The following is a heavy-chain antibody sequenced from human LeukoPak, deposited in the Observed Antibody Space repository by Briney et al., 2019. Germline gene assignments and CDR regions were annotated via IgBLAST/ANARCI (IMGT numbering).Heavy chain of an antibody. V-gene: IGHV3-23*01. CDR2: ISISGDIT. CDR3: AKDRPVVMAAVIDY. CDR1: GLTFSRNA. Sequence: GGSLRLSCAAPGLTFSRNAMCGVRQAPGKGLEWVSVISISGDITYYADSVKGRFTISRENSKNTLYLQMNSLRAEDTAVYYCAKDRPVVMAAVIDYWGQGTLVTVSS. D-gene: IGHD2-2*02. J-gene: IGHJ4*02.